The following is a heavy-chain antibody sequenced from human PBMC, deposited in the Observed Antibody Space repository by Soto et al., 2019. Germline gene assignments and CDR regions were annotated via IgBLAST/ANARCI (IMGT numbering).Heavy chain of an antibody. J-gene: IGHJ3*02. CDR1: GFSLSTSGVG. CDR3: AHTGVAAAAGTVRGAFDI. Sequence: QITLKESGPPLVKPTQTLTLTCTFSGFSLSTSGVGVGWIRQPPGKALEWLALIYWDDDKRYSPSLKSRLTITKDTSKNQVVLTMTNMDPVDTATYYCAHTGVAAAAGTVRGAFDIWGQGTMVTVSS. D-gene: IGHD6-13*01. CDR2: IYWDDDK. V-gene: IGHV2-5*02.